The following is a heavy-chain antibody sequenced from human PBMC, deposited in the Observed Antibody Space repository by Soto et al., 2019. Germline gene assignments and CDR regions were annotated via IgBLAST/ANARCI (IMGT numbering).Heavy chain of an antibody. D-gene: IGHD4-4*01. J-gene: IGHJ4*02. CDR2: LNPKSANT. CDR3: ARSPSWETTVTPYYFDY. Sequence: ASVKVSCKASRYTFISYDINWVRQATGQGLEWMGWLNPKSANTGYAQNFQGRVTMTRNTSISTAYMELSSLRSEGTAVYYCARSPSWETTVTPYYFDYWGQGTLVTVSS. CDR1: RYTFISYD. V-gene: IGHV1-8*01.